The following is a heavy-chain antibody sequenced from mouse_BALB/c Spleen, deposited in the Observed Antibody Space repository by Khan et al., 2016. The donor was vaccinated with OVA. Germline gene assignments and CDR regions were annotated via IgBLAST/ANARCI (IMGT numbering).Heavy chain of an antibody. CDR1: GYIFTSYW. CDR3: AREEALYYFDY. V-gene: IGHV1S132*01. J-gene: IGHJ2*01. D-gene: IGHD3-2*02. Sequence: QVQLNQSGAELVRPGASVKLSCKTSGYIFTSYWIHWVRQRSGQGLEWIARIYPGTDNTYYNSKLKDKATLTADTSSSTAYMQLSSLKSEDSAIYFCAREEALYYFDYWGQGTTLTVSS. CDR2: IYPGTDNT.